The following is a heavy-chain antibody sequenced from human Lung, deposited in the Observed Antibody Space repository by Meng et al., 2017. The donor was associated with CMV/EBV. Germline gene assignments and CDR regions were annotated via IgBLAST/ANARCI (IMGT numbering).Heavy chain of an antibody. CDR1: GASISSGDYY. J-gene: IGHJ4*02. Sequence: GASISSGDYYWGWIRQYPGKGLEWIGLIYHNGTTYCDPSLKSRVVMSIDTSKNQFSLKLNSVTAVDTAIYYCARQGGVGVVPAAILYWGQGTLVTVSS. V-gene: IGHV4-31*02. CDR3: ARQGGVGVVPAAILY. CDR2: IYHNGTT. D-gene: IGHD2-2*01.